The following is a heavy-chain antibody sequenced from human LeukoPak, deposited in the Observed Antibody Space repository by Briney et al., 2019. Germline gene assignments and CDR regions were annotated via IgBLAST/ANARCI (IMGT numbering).Heavy chain of an antibody. Sequence: GGSLRLSCAASGFTFSSYSMNRVRQAPGKGLEWVSSISSSSSYIYYADSVKGRFTIPRDNAKNSLYLQMNSLRAEDTAVYYCARARGYSYGYVYWGQGTLVTVSS. CDR2: ISSSSSYI. CDR3: ARARGYSYGYVY. CDR1: GFTFSSYS. D-gene: IGHD5-18*01. V-gene: IGHV3-21*01. J-gene: IGHJ4*02.